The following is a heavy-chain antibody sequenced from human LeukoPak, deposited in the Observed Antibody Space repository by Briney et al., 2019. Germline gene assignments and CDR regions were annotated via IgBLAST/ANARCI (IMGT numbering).Heavy chain of an antibody. V-gene: IGHV3-30*18. Sequence: GGSLRLSCPASGFTFSSYGMHWVRQAPGKGLEWVAVISYDGSNKYYADSVKGRFTISRDNSKNTLYLQMNSLRAEDTAVYYCAKDLLLVPRYIYYGMDVWGQGTLVTVSS. CDR1: GFTFSSYG. CDR3: AKDLLLVPRYIYYGMDV. D-gene: IGHD1-14*01. J-gene: IGHJ6*02. CDR2: ISYDGSNK.